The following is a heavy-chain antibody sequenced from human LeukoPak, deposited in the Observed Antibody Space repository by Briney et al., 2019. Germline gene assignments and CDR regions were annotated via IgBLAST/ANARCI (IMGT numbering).Heavy chain of an antibody. D-gene: IGHD6-13*01. Sequence: PSGTLSLTCTVSGGSISSYYWSWIRQPPGKGLEWIRYIYYSGSTNYNPSLKSRVTISVDTSKNQFSLKLSSVTAADTAVYYCARAVRTSSWLFDYWGQGTLVTVSS. CDR2: IYYSGST. V-gene: IGHV4-59*12. CDR1: GGSISSYY. CDR3: ARAVRTSSWLFDY. J-gene: IGHJ4*02.